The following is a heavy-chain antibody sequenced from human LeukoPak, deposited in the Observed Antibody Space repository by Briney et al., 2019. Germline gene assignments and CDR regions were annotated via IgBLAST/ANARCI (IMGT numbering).Heavy chain of an antibody. CDR3: ARDRAYSYGEFDY. CDR1: GFTFSGYW. J-gene: IGHJ4*02. D-gene: IGHD5-18*01. CDR2: INSDGSST. Sequence: GGSLRLSCAASGFTFSGYWMHWLRQAPGKGLVWVSRINSDGSSTTYADSVKGRFTLSRDNAKNTLYLQMNSPRAEDTAVYYCARDRAYSYGEFDYWGQGILVSVSS. V-gene: IGHV3-74*01.